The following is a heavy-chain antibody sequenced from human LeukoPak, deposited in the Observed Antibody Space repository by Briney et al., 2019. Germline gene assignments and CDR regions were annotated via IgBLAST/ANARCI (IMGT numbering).Heavy chain of an antibody. CDR1: GGSISSGCYY. V-gene: IGHV4-31*03. Sequence: SQTLSLTCTVSGGSISSGCYYWSWIRQHPGKGLEWIGYIYYSGSTYYNPSLKSRVTISVDTSKNQFSLKLSSVTAADTAVYYCARDPGGSGSYPNWFDPWGQGTLVTVSS. J-gene: IGHJ5*02. CDR3: ARDPGGSGSYPNWFDP. D-gene: IGHD3-10*01. CDR2: IYYSGST.